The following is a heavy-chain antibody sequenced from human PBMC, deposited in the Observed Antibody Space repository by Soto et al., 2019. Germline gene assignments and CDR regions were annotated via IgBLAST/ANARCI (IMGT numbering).Heavy chain of an antibody. CDR2: IYPGDSDT. CDR1: GYSFTSYW. J-gene: IGHJ5*02. V-gene: IGHV5-51*01. D-gene: IGHD6-13*01. Sequence: PGESLKISCKGSGYSFTSYWIGWVRQMPGKGLEWMGIIYPGDSDTRYSPSFQGQVTISADKSISTAYLQWSSLKASDTAMYYCAIGYSSGWYHPRNNWFDPWGQGTLVTVSS. CDR3: AIGYSSGWYHPRNNWFDP.